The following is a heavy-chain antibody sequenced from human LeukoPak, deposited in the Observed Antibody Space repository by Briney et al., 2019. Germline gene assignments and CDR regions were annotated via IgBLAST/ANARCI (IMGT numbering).Heavy chain of an antibody. CDR3: ARERTQYHYPYYYMDV. J-gene: IGHJ6*03. V-gene: IGHV4-59*01. CDR1: GGSISSYY. CDR2: IYYSGST. Sequence: SETLSLTCTVSGGSISSYYWSWIRQPPGKGLEWIGYIYYSGSTNYNPSLKSRVTISVDTSKNQFPLKLSSVTAADTAVYYCARERTQYHYPYYYMDVWGKGTTVTISS. D-gene: IGHD2-2*01.